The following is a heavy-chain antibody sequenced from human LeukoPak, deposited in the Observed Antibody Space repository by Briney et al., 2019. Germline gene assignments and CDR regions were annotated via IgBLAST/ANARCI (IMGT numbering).Heavy chain of an antibody. V-gene: IGHV3-7*01. J-gene: IGHJ6*02. CDR3: ATYDNWVAGDV. D-gene: IGHD1-1*01. CDR2: INKDGSEE. CDR1: KFTLRDHS. Sequence: GGSLRLSCAAYKFTLRDHSMSWVRPAPGKGPEWVANINKDGSEEHNVDSVKGRFTVSRDNAKNSLFLQMNSLRVEDTAVYYCATYDNWVAGDVWGQGTSVSVSS.